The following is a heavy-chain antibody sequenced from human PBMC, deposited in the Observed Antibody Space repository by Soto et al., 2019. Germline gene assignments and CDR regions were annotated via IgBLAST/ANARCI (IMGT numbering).Heavy chain of an antibody. CDR3: AREARITIFGVVRVYYYYGMDV. V-gene: IGHV3-48*02. CDR2: ISSSSSTI. D-gene: IGHD3-3*01. Sequence: GGSLRLSCAASGFTFSSYSMNWVRQAPGKGLEWVSYISSSSSTIYYADSVKGRFTISRDNAKNSLYLQMNSLRDEDTAVYYCAREARITIFGVVRVYYYYGMDVWGQGTTVTVSS. J-gene: IGHJ6*02. CDR1: GFTFSSYS.